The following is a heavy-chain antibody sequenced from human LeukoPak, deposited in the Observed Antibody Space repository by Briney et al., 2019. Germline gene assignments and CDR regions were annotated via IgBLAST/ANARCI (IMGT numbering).Heavy chain of an antibody. CDR1: GYTFTGYY. CDR3: TRGGLLRYIDWLLNSY. D-gene: IGHD3-9*01. CDR2: INPNSGGT. V-gene: IGHV1-2*02. J-gene: IGHJ4*02. Sequence: ASVKVSCKASGYTFTGYYMHWVRQAPGQGLEWMGWINPNSGGTNYAQKFQGRVTMTRDTSISTAYMKLSRLRSDDTAVYYCTRGGLLRYIDWLLNSYWGQGTLVTVSS.